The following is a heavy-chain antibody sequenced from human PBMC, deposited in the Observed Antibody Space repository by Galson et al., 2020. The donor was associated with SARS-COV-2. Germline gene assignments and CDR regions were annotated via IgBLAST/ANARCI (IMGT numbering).Heavy chain of an antibody. D-gene: IGHD2-2*01. V-gene: IGHV4-30-4*01. CDR3: ASLPRGIVVVGGFDY. Sequence: TSETLSLTCTVSGGSISSGDYYWSWIRQPPGKGLEWIGYIYYSGSTYYNPSLKSRVTISVDTSKNQFSLKLSSVTAADTAVYYCASLPRGIVVVGGFDYWGQGTLVTVSS. CDR2: IYYSGST. CDR1: GGSISSGDYY. J-gene: IGHJ4*02.